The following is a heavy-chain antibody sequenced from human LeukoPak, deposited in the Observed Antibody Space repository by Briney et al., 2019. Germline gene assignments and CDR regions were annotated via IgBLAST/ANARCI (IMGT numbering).Heavy chain of an antibody. CDR3: ARDRVPAARGYYYMDV. J-gene: IGHJ6*03. V-gene: IGHV1-2*02. D-gene: IGHD2-2*01. Sequence: ASVKVSCKASGYTFTGYYMHWVRQAPGQGLEWMRWINPNSGGTNYAQKFQGRVTMTRDTSISTSYMELSRLRSDDTAVYYCARDRVPAARGYYYMDVWGKGTTVTVSS. CDR2: INPNSGGT. CDR1: GYTFTGYY.